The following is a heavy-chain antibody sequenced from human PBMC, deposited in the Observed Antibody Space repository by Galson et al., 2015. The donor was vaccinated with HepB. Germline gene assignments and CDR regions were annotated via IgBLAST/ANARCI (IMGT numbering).Heavy chain of an antibody. V-gene: IGHV7-4-1*02. D-gene: IGHD3-3*01. CDR2: MNTNTGKP. Sequence: SVKVSCKASGYTFTDYVVNWVRQAPGQGLEWMGWMNTNTGKPTYAPGFAGRFVFSLDTPVTTACLQISSLETDDTAVYYCARSPLRFLDWLPYYDYYYMDVWGEGTTVTVSS. J-gene: IGHJ6*03. CDR3: ARSPLRFLDWLPYYDYYYMDV. CDR1: GYTFTDYV.